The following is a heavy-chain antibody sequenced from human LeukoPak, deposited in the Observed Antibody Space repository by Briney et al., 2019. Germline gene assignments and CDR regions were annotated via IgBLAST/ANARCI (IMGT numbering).Heavy chain of an antibody. V-gene: IGHV1-18*01. CDR1: GYTFTSYG. Sequence: GASVKVSCKASGYTFTSYGISWVRQAPGQGLEGMGWISAYNGDTNYAQKLQGRVTMTTDTSTSTAYMELRSLRSDDTALYYCASTVTMYYYMDVWGKGTTVTISS. J-gene: IGHJ6*03. D-gene: IGHD4-17*01. CDR3: ASTVTMYYYMDV. CDR2: ISAYNGDT.